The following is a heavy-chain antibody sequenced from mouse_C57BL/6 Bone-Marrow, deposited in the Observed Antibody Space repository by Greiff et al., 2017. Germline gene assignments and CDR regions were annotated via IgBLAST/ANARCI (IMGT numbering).Heavy chain of an antibody. CDR1: GFTFSSYT. V-gene: IGHV5-9*01. CDR3: ARQNGSSYYWYFDV. J-gene: IGHJ1*03. Sequence: EVMLVESVVFFFNPLISLKLSCAASGFTFSSYTMSWVRQTPEKRLEWVATISGGGGNTYYPDSVKGRFTISRDNAKNTLYLQMSSLRSEDTALYYCARQNGSSYYWYFDVWGTGTTVTVSS. CDR2: ISGGGGNT. D-gene: IGHD1-1*01.